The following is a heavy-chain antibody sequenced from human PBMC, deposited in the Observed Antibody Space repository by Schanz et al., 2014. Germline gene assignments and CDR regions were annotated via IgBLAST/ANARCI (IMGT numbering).Heavy chain of an antibody. CDR1: GLTFTSAW. V-gene: IGHV3-21*01. CDR3: ARGRVLES. CDR2: ISTSGTYM. Sequence: EVQLVESGGGLVKPGGSLRLSCATSGLTFTSAWMSWVRQAPGKGLEWVSSISTSGTYMYIADSLKGRLTISRDDAKNTLFLQMNSLRPEDATVYDCARGRVLESWGQGTLVTVSS. J-gene: IGHJ5*02. D-gene: IGHD1-1*01.